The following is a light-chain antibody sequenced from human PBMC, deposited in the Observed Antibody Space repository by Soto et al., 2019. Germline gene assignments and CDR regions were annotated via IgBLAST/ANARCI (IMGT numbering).Light chain of an antibody. CDR1: QSVSSN. V-gene: IGKV3D-15*01. J-gene: IGKJ1*01. Sequence: EIVMTHSPATLSVSPWERATLSFRASQSVSSNLAWYQQKPGQAPRLLIYGASNRATGIPDRFSGSGSGTEFTLTISSLQSEDFAVYYCQQYKNWPHTFGQGTKVDI. CDR3: QQYKNWPHT. CDR2: GAS.